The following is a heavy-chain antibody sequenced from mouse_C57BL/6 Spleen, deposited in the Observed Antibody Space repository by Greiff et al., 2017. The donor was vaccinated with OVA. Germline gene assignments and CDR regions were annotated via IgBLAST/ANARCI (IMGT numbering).Heavy chain of an antibody. CDR3: ASITTVVARGYFDD. Sequence: VQLQQSGAELVKPGASVKLSCTASGFNIKDYYMHWVKQRTEQGLEWIGRIDPEDGETKYAPKFQGTATITADPSSNTAYLQLSSLTSEDTDVYDCASITTVVARGYFDDWGQGTTLTVAS. CDR2: IDPEDGET. J-gene: IGHJ2*01. CDR1: GFNIKDYY. V-gene: IGHV14-2*01. D-gene: IGHD1-1*01.